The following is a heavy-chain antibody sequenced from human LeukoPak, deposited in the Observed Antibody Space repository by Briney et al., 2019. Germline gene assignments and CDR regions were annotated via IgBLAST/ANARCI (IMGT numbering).Heavy chain of an antibody. J-gene: IGHJ1*01. CDR1: GFTFSNYW. CDR3: ATYSSLNRREFQY. Sequence: GSPRLSCEGSGFTFSNYWMGWVRQAPGKGLQWVANIKTDGSEKYYVDSVKGRFTISRDNAKNSLYLQMNSLRAEDTAVYYCATYSSLNRREFQYWGQGTLLTVSS. CDR2: IKTDGSEK. D-gene: IGHD3-22*01. V-gene: IGHV3-7*01.